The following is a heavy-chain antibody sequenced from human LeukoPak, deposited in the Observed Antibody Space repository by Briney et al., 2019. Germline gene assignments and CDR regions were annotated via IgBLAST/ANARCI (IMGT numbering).Heavy chain of an antibody. CDR3: ARVLPTIWFGEAGFFDY. CDR2: ISSSGSTI. Sequence: PGGSLRLSCAASGFTFSDYYMSWIRQAPGKGLEWVSYISSSGSTIYYADSVKGRFTISRDNAKNSLYLQMNSLRAEDTAVYYCARVLPTIWFGEAGFFDYWGQGTLVTVSS. J-gene: IGHJ4*02. V-gene: IGHV3-11*04. CDR1: GFTFSDYY. D-gene: IGHD3-10*01.